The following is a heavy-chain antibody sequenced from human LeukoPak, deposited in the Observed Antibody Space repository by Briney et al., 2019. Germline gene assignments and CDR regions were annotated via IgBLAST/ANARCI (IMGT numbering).Heavy chain of an antibody. CDR3: AKGAYSSSWYGWFDP. J-gene: IGHJ5*02. V-gene: IGHV3-9*01. CDR1: GFTFDDYA. D-gene: IGHD6-13*01. Sequence: GRSLRLSCSASGFTFDDYAMHWVRQAPGKGLAWVSGIIWNSGSIGYPDSVKGRFTISRDNAKNSLYLQMNSLRAEDTALYYCAKGAYSSSWYGWFDPWGQGTLVTVSS. CDR2: IIWNSGSI.